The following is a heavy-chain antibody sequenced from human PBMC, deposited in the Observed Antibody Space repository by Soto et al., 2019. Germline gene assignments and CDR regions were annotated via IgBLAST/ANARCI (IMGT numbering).Heavy chain of an antibody. D-gene: IGHD5-12*01. CDR2: IYYSGST. V-gene: IGHV4-30-4*01. CDR3: ARGGVDIVATAIDY. CDR1: GGSISSGDYY. Sequence: SETLSLTCTVSGGSISSGDYYWSWIRQPPGKGLEWIGYIYYSGSTYYNPSLKSRVTISVDTSKNQFSLKLSSVTAADTAVYYCARGGVDIVATAIDYWGQGTLVTAPQ. J-gene: IGHJ4*02.